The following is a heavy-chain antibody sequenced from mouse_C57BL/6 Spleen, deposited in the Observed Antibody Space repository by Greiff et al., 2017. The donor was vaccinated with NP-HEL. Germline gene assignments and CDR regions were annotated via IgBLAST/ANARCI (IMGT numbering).Heavy chain of an antibody. V-gene: IGHV5-6*01. J-gene: IGHJ2*01. D-gene: IGHD3-3*01. CDR2: ISSGGSYT. CDR3: AKDDCGGRGLEYFGY. CDR1: GFTFSSYG. Sequence: EVKVVESGGDLVKPGGSLKLSCAVSGFTFSSYGLCWVRQTTDKRLVWGATISSGGSYTNYTDSVKVRFTISRDNAKNTLYLQMSSLKSTDTAMYACAKDDCGGRGLEYFGYSGTGTTLTVS.